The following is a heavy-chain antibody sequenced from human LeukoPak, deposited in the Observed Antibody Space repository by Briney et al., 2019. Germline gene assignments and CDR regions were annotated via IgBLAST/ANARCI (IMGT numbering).Heavy chain of an antibody. J-gene: IGHJ4*02. V-gene: IGHV1-69*13. CDR3: AREAGAPARYYFDY. D-gene: IGHD1-26*01. Sequence: SVKVSCTASGGTFSSYAINWVRQAPGQGLEWMGGITPILGTTNYAQKFQGRVTITADESTSTAYMELTSLRSEDTAVYYCAREAGAPARYYFDYWGQGTLVTVSS. CDR1: GGTFSSYA. CDR2: ITPILGTT.